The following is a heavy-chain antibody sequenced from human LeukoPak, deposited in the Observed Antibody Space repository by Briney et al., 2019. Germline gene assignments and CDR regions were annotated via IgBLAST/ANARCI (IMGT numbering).Heavy chain of an antibody. CDR3: AKGRIRGSGSYPFDY. CDR2: ISGSGVST. J-gene: IGHJ4*02. Sequence: PGGSLRLSCAASGFTFSSYAMSRVRQAPGKGLGRGSAISGSGVSTYYADSVKGRFTISRDNSKNTLYLQMNSLRAEDTAVYYCAKGRIRGSGSYPFDYWGQGTLVTVSS. D-gene: IGHD3-10*01. V-gene: IGHV3-23*01. CDR1: GFTFSSYA.